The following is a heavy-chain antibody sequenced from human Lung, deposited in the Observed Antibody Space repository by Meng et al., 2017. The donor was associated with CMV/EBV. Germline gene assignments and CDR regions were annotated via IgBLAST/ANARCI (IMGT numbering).Heavy chain of an antibody. J-gene: IGHJ6*02. Sequence: GESLKISCAASGFTFSSYWMSWVRQAPGKGLEWVANIKQDGSEEYYGDSLKGRFTISRDNAKDSLNLQMNSLRAEETAVYYCAKLRNGYYHYYYGMDVWDQGXTVTVSS. D-gene: IGHD3-22*01. CDR2: IKQDGSEE. CDR1: GFTFSSYW. CDR3: AKLRNGYYHYYYGMDV. V-gene: IGHV3-7*01.